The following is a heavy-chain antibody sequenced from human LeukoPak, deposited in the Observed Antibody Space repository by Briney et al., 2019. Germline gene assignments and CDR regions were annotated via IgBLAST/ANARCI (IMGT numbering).Heavy chain of an antibody. CDR1: GGSIDSYY. CDR2: IYYTGST. CDR3: ARVYQSAEYYFDY. Sequence: PSETLSLTCTVSGGSIDSYYWSWLRQPPGKGLEWIGYIYYTGSTEYHPSLKSRVTISLDTSKNQFSLKLTSVTAADTAVYYCARVYQSAEYYFDYWGQGNLVSVSS. V-gene: IGHV4-59*01. J-gene: IGHJ4*02. D-gene: IGHD2-2*01.